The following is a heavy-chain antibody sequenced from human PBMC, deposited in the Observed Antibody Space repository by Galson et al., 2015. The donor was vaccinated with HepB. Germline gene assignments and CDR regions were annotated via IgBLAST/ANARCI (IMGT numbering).Heavy chain of an antibody. CDR2: ITHSGST. J-gene: IGHJ3*02. D-gene: IGHD3-10*01. CDR1: GDSFSGYQ. Sequence: ETLSLTCAVYGDSFSGYQWSWIRQPPGKGLEWIGEITHSGSTNYNPSLKSRVTISVDTSKNQFSLKLSSVTAADTAVYYCARGPFTMVRGVSRFFDIWGQGTMVTVSS. CDR3: ARGPFTMVRGVSRFFDI. V-gene: IGHV4-34*01.